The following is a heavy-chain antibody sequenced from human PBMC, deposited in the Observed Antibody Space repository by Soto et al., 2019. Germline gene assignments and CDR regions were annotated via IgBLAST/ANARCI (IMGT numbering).Heavy chain of an antibody. Sequence: QVQLVQSGAEVKKPGSSVKVACKISGGTISSFAISWVRQAPGQGPEWMGGIIVMFGSTNYAQNFRGRVTITADESTRTAYMDLSSLRSEDTAVYYCATRVVLIPVVQTNHYYYSAMDVWGQGTAVTVSS. J-gene: IGHJ6*02. CDR1: GGTISSFA. V-gene: IGHV1-69*12. CDR3: ATRVVLIPVVQTNHYYYSAMDV. CDR2: IIVMFGST. D-gene: IGHD2-2*01.